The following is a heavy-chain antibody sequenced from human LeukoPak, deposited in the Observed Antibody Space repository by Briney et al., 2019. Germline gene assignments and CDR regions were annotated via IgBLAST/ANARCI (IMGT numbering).Heavy chain of an antibody. Sequence: NPSGTLSLTCTVSGGSISSGDYYWSWIRQPPGKGLEWIGYIYYSGSTYYNPSLKSRVTISVDTSKNQFSLKLSSVTAADTAVYYCARDVIRGAGSGDHWFDPWGQGTLVTVSS. CDR3: ARDVIRGAGSGDHWFDP. D-gene: IGHD6-13*01. J-gene: IGHJ5*02. V-gene: IGHV4-30-4*01. CDR2: IYYSGST. CDR1: GGSISSGDYY.